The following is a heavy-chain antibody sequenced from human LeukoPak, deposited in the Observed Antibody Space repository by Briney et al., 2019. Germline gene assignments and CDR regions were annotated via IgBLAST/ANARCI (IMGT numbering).Heavy chain of an antibody. J-gene: IGHJ4*02. CDR2: ISYDGSNK. Sequence: GRSLRLSCAASGFTFSSYAMHWVRQAPGKGLEWVAVISYDGSNKYYADSVKGRFTISRDNSKNTLYLQMNSLRTEDTAVYYCARDGPGIAVAVTYWGQGTLVTVSS. CDR3: ARDGPGIAVAVTY. CDR1: GFTFSSYA. D-gene: IGHD6-19*01. V-gene: IGHV3-30*04.